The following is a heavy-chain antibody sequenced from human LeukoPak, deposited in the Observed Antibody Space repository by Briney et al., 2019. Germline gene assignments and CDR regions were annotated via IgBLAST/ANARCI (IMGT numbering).Heavy chain of an antibody. CDR2: INPNTGGT. CDR3: ARDRRGSGFSLIDF. J-gene: IGHJ4*02. Sequence: ASVKVSCKASGYTFTGYYLHWVRQAPGQGLEWMGWINPNTGGTNYAQKFQDRVTMTRDTSTGTAYMELSRLRSDDTAIYYCARDRRGSGFSLIDFWGQGTLVTVSS. V-gene: IGHV1-2*02. CDR1: GYTFTGYY. D-gene: IGHD3-3*01.